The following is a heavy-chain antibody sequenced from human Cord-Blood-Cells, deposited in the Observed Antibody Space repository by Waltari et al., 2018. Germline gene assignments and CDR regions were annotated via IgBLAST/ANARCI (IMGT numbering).Heavy chain of an antibody. Sequence: EVQLVESGGGLIQPGGSLRLSCAASGFPVSSNYKTWVRQAPGKGLEWVSVIYSGGSTYYADSVKGRFTISRDNSKNTLYLQMNSLRAEDTAVYYCAKSHLHYYYYYYMDVWGKGTTVTVSS. J-gene: IGHJ6*03. CDR1: GFPVSSNY. CDR3: AKSHLHYYYYYYMDV. V-gene: IGHV3-53*01. CDR2: IYSGGST.